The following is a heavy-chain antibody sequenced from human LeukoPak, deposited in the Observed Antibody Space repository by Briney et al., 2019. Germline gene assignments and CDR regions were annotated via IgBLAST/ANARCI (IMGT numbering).Heavy chain of an antibody. J-gene: IGHJ4*02. CDR2: IGPGGDS. D-gene: IGHD1-26*01. CDR3: ARDLSGWYVDY. V-gene: IGHV3-13*01. Sequence: GGSLRLSCAASGFTFSNYDMHWVRQATGKGLEWVSVIGPGGDSFYAGSVKGRFTISRENANSALYLQMNSLGAGDTAVYYCARDLSGWYVDYWGQGTLVTVSS. CDR1: GFTFSNYD.